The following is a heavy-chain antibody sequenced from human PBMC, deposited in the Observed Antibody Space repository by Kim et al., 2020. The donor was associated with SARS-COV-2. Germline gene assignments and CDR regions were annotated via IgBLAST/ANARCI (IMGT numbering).Heavy chain of an antibody. J-gene: IGHJ4*02. D-gene: IGHD2-15*01. V-gene: IGHV4-39*01. Sequence: SETLSLTCTVSGGSISSSSYYWGWIRQPPGKGLEWIGSIYYSGSTYYNPSLKSRVTISVDTSKNQFSLKLSSVTAADTAVYYCARLERPGRYRWDIVVVVAARGGDYWGQGTLVTVSS. CDR2: IYYSGST. CDR1: GGSISSSSYY. CDR3: ARLERPGRYRWDIVVVVAARGGDY.